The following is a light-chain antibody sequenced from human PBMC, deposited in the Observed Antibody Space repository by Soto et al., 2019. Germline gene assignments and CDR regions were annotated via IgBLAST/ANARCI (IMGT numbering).Light chain of an antibody. Sequence: SALTQPSSLSGSPGQSITISFTGTSGDIGSYNRVSWYQQHPGKAPKLIIYEVTDRPSGVSNRFSGSKSGNTASLTISGLQAEDEAEYYCSSYTNINTRACVFGTGAKVTVL. J-gene: IGLJ1*01. CDR3: SSYTNINTRACV. CDR2: EVT. CDR1: SGDIGSYNR. V-gene: IGLV2-14*01.